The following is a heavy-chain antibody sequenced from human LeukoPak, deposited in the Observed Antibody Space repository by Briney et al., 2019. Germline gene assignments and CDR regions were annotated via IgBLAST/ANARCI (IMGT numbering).Heavy chain of an antibody. V-gene: IGHV4-4*07. CDR3: ARDSGYSSSYDH. CDR2: IYISGST. J-gene: IGHJ4*02. D-gene: IGHD6-13*01. Sequence: ASETLSLTCTVSGGSISRDYWSWIRQPAGKGLEWIGRIYISGSTNYNPSLRSRVTMSLDTSNNQFSLRLTSVTAADTGVYYCARDSGYSSSYDHWGQGTLVSVSA. CDR1: GGSISRDY.